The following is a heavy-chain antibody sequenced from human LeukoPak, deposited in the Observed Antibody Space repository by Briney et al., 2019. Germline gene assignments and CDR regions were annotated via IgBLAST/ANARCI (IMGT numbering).Heavy chain of an antibody. V-gene: IGHV1-3*04. Sequence: ASVKVSCKASGYTFTTYALNWLRQAPGQGPEWMGWINTGNGNTLYSQKFQGRVIMTRDTSASTAYMELSRLRSEDTAVYYCARNHDILTGSGYNYYGMDVWGKGTTVTVSS. CDR1: GYTFTTYA. D-gene: IGHD3-9*01. J-gene: IGHJ6*04. CDR2: INTGNGNT. CDR3: ARNHDILTGSGYNYYGMDV.